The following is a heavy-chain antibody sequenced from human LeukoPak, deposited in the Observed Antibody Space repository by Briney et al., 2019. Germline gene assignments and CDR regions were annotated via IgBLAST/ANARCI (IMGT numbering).Heavy chain of an antibody. CDR2: INSGGTT. Sequence: GGSLRLSCAASVFIFSRYEMNWVRQAPGKALEWASLINSGGTTYYPDSVKGRFTIARDNSKNTLFLQMNSLRAEDSGVYYCARSLQWLVPLDYWGQGTLVTVSS. J-gene: IGHJ4*02. D-gene: IGHD6-19*01. CDR1: VFIFSRYE. CDR3: ARSLQWLVPLDY. V-gene: IGHV3-66*01.